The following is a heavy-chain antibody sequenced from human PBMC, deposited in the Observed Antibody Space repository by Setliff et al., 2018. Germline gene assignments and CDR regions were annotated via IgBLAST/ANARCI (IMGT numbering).Heavy chain of an antibody. CDR1: GDSISSYY. J-gene: IGHJ4*02. CDR2: IYYDGNS. D-gene: IGHD1-1*01. CDR3: AKGGGRYHSDS. V-gene: IGHV4-4*07. Sequence: SETLSLTCTVSGDSISSYYWSWIRQPAGKGLEWIGRIYYDGNSNFNPSVHYSPSLKSRVTMSIDKSNNQFSLKLTSVTAADTAVYYCAKGGGRYHSDSWGQGILVTVSS.